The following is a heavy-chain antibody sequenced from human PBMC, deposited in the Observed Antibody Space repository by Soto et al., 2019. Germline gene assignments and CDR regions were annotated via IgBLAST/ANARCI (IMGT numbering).Heavy chain of an antibody. J-gene: IGHJ5*02. Sequence: GGSLGLACAASGVTFSSYAMSWVRQAPGKGLEWVSAISGSGGSTYYADSVKGRFTISRDNSKNTLYLQMNSLRAEDTAVYYCQGMVRGVIISRTTSQDNWFXPWGQGTLVXVSS. CDR3: QGMVRGVIISRTTSQDNWFXP. V-gene: IGHV3-23*01. CDR1: GVTFSSYA. CDR2: ISGSGGST. D-gene: IGHD3-10*01.